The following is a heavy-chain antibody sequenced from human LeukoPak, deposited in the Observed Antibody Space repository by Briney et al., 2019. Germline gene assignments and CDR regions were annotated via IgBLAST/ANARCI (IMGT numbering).Heavy chain of an antibody. CDR3: AGALSPYIVVVPAAMPDFDY. CDR2: ISAYNGNT. Sequence: ASVKVSCKASGYTFTSYGISWVRQAPGQGLEWMGWISAYNGNTNYAQKLQGRVTMTTDTSTSTAYMELRSLRSDDTAVYYCAGALSPYIVVVPAAMPDFDYWGQGTLVTVSS. V-gene: IGHV1-18*01. CDR1: GYTFTSYG. J-gene: IGHJ4*02. D-gene: IGHD2-2*01.